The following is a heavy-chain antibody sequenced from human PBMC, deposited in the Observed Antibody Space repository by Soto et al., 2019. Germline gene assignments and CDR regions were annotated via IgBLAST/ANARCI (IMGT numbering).Heavy chain of an antibody. CDR2: ISSNGVGT. CDR3: ARRARPDFYYMDV. J-gene: IGHJ6*03. Sequence: EVQLAQSGGGLAQPGGSLRLSCAASGFTLSGYAMGWVRQAPGQGLEYVSGISSNGVGTYYANSVQGRFTISRDDSKNTVYLQMSSLRPEDMAVYYCARRARPDFYYMDVWGKGTTVTVS. D-gene: IGHD6-6*01. CDR1: GFTLSGYA. V-gene: IGHV3-64*01.